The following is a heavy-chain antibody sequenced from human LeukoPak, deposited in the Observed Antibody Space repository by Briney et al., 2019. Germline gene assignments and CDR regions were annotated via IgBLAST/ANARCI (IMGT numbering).Heavy chain of an antibody. J-gene: IGHJ4*02. CDR3: AKDRVGAILFFDY. CDR2: ISGSGGST. Sequence: GGSLGLSCAASGFTFSSYGMSWVRQAPGKGLEWVSAISGSGGSTYYADSVKGRFTISRDNSKNTLYLQMNSLRAEDTAVYYCAKDRVGAILFFDYWGQGTLVTVSS. D-gene: IGHD1-26*01. V-gene: IGHV3-23*01. CDR1: GFTFSSYG.